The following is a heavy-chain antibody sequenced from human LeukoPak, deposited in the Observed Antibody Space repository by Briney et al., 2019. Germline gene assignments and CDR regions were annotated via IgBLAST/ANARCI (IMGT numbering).Heavy chain of an antibody. CDR1: GFTFDDYA. Sequence: GGSLRLSCAASGFTFDDYAMHWVRQAPGKGLEWVSLISWDGGSTYYADSVKGRFTISRDNSKNSLYLQMNSLRAEDTALYYCAKDMSPGPDYGDYTFDCWGQGTLVTVSS. CDR2: ISWDGGST. J-gene: IGHJ4*02. D-gene: IGHD4-17*01. V-gene: IGHV3-43D*03. CDR3: AKDMSPGPDYGDYTFDC.